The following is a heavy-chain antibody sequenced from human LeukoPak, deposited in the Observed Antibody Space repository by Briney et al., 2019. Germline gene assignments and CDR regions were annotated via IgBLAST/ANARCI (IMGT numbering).Heavy chain of an antibody. V-gene: IGHV4-30-4*08. CDR3: ARDPGGSGYDWGYYYYYMDV. CDR1: GGSISSGDYY. CDR2: IYYSGST. Sequence: SETLSLTCTVSGGSISSGDYYWSWIRQPPGKGLEWIGYIYYSGSTHYNPSLKSRVTISVDTSKNQFSLKLSSVTAADTAVYYCARDPGGSGYDWGYYYYYMDVWGKGTTVTVSS. J-gene: IGHJ6*03. D-gene: IGHD5-12*01.